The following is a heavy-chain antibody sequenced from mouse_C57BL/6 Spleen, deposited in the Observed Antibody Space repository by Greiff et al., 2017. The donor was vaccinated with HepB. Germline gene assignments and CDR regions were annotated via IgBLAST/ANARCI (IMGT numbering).Heavy chain of an antibody. CDR2: IYPRSGNT. D-gene: IGHD2-4*01. CDR3: ARTAYDYDGARYYAMDY. V-gene: IGHV1-81*01. CDR1: GYTFTSYG. J-gene: IGHJ4*01. Sequence: VKLMESGAELARPGASVKLSCKASGYTFTSYGISWVKQRTGQGLEWIGEIYPRSGNTYYNEKFKGKATLTADKSSSTAYMELRSLTSEDSAVYFCARTAYDYDGARYYAMDYWGQGTSVTVSS.